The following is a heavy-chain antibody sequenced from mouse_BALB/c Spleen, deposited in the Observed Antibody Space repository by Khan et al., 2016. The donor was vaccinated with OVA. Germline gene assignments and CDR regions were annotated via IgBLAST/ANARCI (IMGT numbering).Heavy chain of an antibody. CDR2: INTYIGEP. J-gene: IGHJ3*01. CDR3: ARSNGNYWFAY. V-gene: IGHV9-3-1*01. CDR1: GYTFTNYG. Sequence: QIQLVQSGPELKKPGETVKISCKASGYTFTNYGMNWVKQAPGQGLKWMGWINTYIGEPTSADDFKGRFAFSLETSASTAYLQINNLKNEDTATYFCARSNGNYWFAYWGQGTLVTVSA. D-gene: IGHD2-1*01.